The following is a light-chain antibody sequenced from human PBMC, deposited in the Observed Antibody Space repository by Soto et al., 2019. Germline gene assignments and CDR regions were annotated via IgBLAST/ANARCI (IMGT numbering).Light chain of an antibody. CDR1: SSNIGAGYD. CDR2: GHI. Sequence: QSVLTQPPSVSGAPGQRVAIACTASSSNIGAGYDVHWYQQLPGTAPKLLIYGHINRPSGVPDRFTGSKSGTSASLAITGLQAEDEADYYCQSYDSSLRGYVFGTGTKLTVL. J-gene: IGLJ1*01. V-gene: IGLV1-40*01. CDR3: QSYDSSLRGYV.